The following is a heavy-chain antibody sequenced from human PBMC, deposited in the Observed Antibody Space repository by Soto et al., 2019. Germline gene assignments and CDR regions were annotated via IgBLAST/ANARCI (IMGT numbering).Heavy chain of an antibody. J-gene: IGHJ4*02. CDR2: LSDDGTDK. D-gene: IGHD3-10*01. CDR1: GFTFSGYA. CDR3: AKDRHYPRDYFHY. V-gene: IGHV3-30*07. Sequence: QVQLVESGGGVVQPGRSLRLSCAASGFTFSGYAIHWVRQAPGKGLEWVAVLSDDGTDKYYADPVKGRFTISRDDSKNTVFLHMDSLSAEDTAVYYCAKDRHYPRDYFHYWGQGTLVTVSS.